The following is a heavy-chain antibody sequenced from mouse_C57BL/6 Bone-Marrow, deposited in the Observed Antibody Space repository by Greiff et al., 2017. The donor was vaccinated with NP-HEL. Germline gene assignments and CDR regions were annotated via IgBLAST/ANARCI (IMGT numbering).Heavy chain of an antibody. V-gene: IGHV3-6*01. CDR1: GYSIISGYY. J-gene: IGHJ3*01. CDR2: ISYDGSN. CDR3: AREGGYYGRPFAY. D-gene: IGHD1-1*01. Sequence: EVKLQESGPGLVKPSQSLSLTCSVTGYSIISGYYWNWIRQFPGNKLEWMAYISYDGSNNYIPSLKNRISITRDISKNQFFLKLTSGTTEDTAKYYWAREGGYYGRPFAYWGQGTLVTVSA.